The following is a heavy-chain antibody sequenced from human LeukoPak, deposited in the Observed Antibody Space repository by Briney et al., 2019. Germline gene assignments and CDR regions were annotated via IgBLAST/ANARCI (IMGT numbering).Heavy chain of an antibody. CDR3: ARERPSIVVVPVANDY. CDR1: GFTFSSYA. J-gene: IGHJ4*02. V-gene: IGHV3-21*01. D-gene: IGHD2-2*01. Sequence: GGSLRLSCAASGFTFSSYAMSWVRQAPGKGLEWVSSISSSSSDIYYADSVKGRFTISRDNAKNSLYLQMNSLRAEDTAVYYCARERPSIVVVPVANDYWGQGTLVTVSS. CDR2: ISSSSSDI.